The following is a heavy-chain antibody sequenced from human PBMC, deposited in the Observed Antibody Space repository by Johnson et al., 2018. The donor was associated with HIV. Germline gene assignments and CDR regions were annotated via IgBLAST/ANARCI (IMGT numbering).Heavy chain of an antibody. CDR2: IYSGGGT. D-gene: IGHD7-27*01. J-gene: IGHJ3*02. V-gene: IGHV3-NL1*01. CDR3: ASSWGNAFDI. CDR1: GFTFSSYG. Sequence: QVQLVESGGGVVQPGGSLRLSCVASGFTFSSYGMHWVRQAPGKGLEWVSVIYSGGGTYYADSVKGRFTISRDNSKNTLYLQMNSLRAEDTAVYYCASSWGNAFDIWGQGTMVTVSS.